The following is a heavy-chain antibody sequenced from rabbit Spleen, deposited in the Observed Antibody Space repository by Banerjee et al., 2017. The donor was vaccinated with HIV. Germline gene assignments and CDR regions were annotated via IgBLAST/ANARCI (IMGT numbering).Heavy chain of an antibody. CDR2: IYISGGST. V-gene: IGHV1S45*01. D-gene: IGHD1-1*01. CDR1: GFTISSSDY. Sequence: QEQLEESGGGLVQPEGSLTLTCTASGFTISSSDYMCWVRLAPGKGLEWIACIYISGGSTYYASWAKGRFTISETSSTTVTLQMTSLTAADTATYFCARDTSSSFSSYGMDLWGPGTLVTVS. J-gene: IGHJ6*01. CDR3: ARDTSSSFSSYGMDL.